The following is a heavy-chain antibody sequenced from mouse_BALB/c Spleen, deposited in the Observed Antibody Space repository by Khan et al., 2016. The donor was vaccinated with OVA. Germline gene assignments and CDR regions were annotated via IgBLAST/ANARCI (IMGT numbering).Heavy chain of an antibody. D-gene: IGHD2-10*01. CDR1: GFSLTNYG. CDR2: IWSDGTT. V-gene: IGHV2-6-1*01. CDR3: ARQPYYHYNIMDY. J-gene: IGHJ4*01. Sequence: VKLEESGPGLAAPSQSLSITCTISGFSLTNYGVHWVRQPPGKGLEWLVVIWSDGTTNYNSALNSRLTITKDNSQSQVFLKMNSLQTDDTAIYFCARQPYYHYNIMDYWGQGTSVTVSS.